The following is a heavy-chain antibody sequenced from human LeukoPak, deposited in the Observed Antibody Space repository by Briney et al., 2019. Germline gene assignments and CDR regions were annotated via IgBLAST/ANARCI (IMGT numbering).Heavy chain of an antibody. V-gene: IGHV3-64*01. D-gene: IGHD3-10*01. CDR2: ISSNGGST. Sequence: GGSLRLSCVASGFTFSSYSMNWVRQAPGKGLEYVSAISSNGGSTYYANSVKGRFTISRDNSKNTLYLQMGSLRAEDMAVYYCARSPGEVVNPEYAFDIWGQGTMVTVSS. J-gene: IGHJ3*02. CDR3: ARSPGEVVNPEYAFDI. CDR1: GFTFSSYS.